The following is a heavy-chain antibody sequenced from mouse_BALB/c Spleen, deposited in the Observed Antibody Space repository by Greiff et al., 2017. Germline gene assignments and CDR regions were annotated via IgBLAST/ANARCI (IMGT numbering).Heavy chain of an antibody. D-gene: IGHD1-2*01. J-gene: IGHJ2*01. CDR1: GYTFTDYW. CDR3: ARSQFITAATDY. V-gene: IGHV1-69*01. Sequence: VQLQQPGAELVMPGASVKMSCKASGYTFTDYWMHWVKQRPGQGLEWIGAIDTSDSYTSYNQKFKGKATLTVDESSSTAYMQLSSLTSEDSAVYYCARSQFITAATDYWGEGTTLTVAS. CDR2: IDTSDSYT.